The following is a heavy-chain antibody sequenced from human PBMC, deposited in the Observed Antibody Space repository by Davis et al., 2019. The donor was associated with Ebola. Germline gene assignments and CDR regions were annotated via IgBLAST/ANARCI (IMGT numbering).Heavy chain of an antibody. Sequence: PGGSLRLSCAASGFTFSSYWMSWVRQAPGKGLEWVANIKQDGSEKYYVDSVKGRFTISRDNAKNSLYLQMNSLRAEDTAVYYCARYYDFWSGYYRGSYYYYYGMDVWGQGTTVTVSS. CDR1: GFTFSSYW. CDR3: ARYYDFWSGYYRGSYYYYYGMDV. D-gene: IGHD3-3*01. V-gene: IGHV3-7*01. CDR2: IKQDGSEK. J-gene: IGHJ6*02.